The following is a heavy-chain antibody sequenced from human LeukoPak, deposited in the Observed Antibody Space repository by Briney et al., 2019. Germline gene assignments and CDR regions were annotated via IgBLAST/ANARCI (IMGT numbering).Heavy chain of an antibody. CDR3: ARDLRVPAATYYYYYYYMDV. J-gene: IGHJ6*03. D-gene: IGHD2-2*01. CDR1: GGSISSGDYY. Sequence: SQTLSLTCTVSGGSISSGDYYWSWIRQPPGKGLEWIEYIYYSGSTYYNPSLKSRVTISVDTSKNQFSLKLSSVTAADTAVYYCARDLRVPAATYYYYYYYMDVWGKGTTVTVSS. V-gene: IGHV4-30-4*08. CDR2: IYYSGST.